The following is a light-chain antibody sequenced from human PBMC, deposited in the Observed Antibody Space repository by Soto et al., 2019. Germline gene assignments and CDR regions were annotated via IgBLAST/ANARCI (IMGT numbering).Light chain of an antibody. J-gene: IGKJ1*01. V-gene: IGKV1-5*01. CDR3: QQYKSYST. CDR2: DAS. CDR1: QSLNTR. Sequence: DIQLTQSPSTLSASVGDRFTLTCRASQSLNTRLAWYQQRPGKAPKLLIYDASTLESGVPSRFSGGGSGTEFTLTINNLQPDDLATYTCQQYKSYSTFGRGTKVDIK.